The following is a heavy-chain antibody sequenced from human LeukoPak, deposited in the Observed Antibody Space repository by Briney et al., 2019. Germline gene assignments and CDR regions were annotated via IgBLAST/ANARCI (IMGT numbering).Heavy chain of an antibody. CDR2: IIPIFGTA. CDR3: ARDPPPDYGGNDY. J-gene: IGHJ4*02. D-gene: IGHD4-23*01. Sequence: ASVRVSCKASGGTFIIYAISWVRQAPGQGLEWMGGIIPIFGTANYAQKFQGRVTITTDTSTSTAYMELRSLRSDDTAVYYCARDPPPDYGGNDYWGQGTLVTVSS. V-gene: IGHV1-69*05. CDR1: GGTFIIYA.